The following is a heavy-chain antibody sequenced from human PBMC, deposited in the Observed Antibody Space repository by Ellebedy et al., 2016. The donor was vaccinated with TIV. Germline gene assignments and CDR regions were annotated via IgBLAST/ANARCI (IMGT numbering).Heavy chain of an antibody. CDR3: AREIYGSGSYPLDY. CDR2: MNPNTGDT. CDR1: GYTFTSYD. D-gene: IGHD3-10*01. V-gene: IGHV1-8*01. Sequence: ASVKVSXXASGYTFTSYDVNWVRQATGQGLEWMGWMNPNTGDTGNAQKFQGRVIMTRDTSKGTAYMELSGLRSEDTAVYYCAREIYGSGSYPLDYWGQGTLVTVS. J-gene: IGHJ4*02.